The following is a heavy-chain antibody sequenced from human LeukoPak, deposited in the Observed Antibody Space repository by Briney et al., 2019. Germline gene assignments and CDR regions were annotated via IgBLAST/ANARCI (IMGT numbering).Heavy chain of an antibody. D-gene: IGHD5-12*01. CDR1: GYSFIGYY. V-gene: IGHV1-2*02. Sequence: VASVKVSCKASGYSFIGYYIRWVRQAPGKGPEWMGWINPNSGSTNYARKFQGRITITRDTSISTAYLELSRLISDDTAVYYCARELVATISPCYYGLDVWGQGTTVTVSS. J-gene: IGHJ6*02. CDR2: INPNSGST. CDR3: ARELVATISPCYYGLDV.